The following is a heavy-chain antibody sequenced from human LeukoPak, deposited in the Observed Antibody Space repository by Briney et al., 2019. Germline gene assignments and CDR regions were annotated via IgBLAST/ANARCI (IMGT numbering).Heavy chain of an antibody. V-gene: IGHV1-2*02. CDR2: TNPNSGGT. D-gene: IGHD3-10*01. J-gene: IGHJ4*02. CDR3: ARDGITMVRGVIANSFDY. Sequence: GASVKVSCKASGYTFSGYYMHWVRQAPGQGLEWMGWTNPNSGGTNYAQKFQGRVTMTRDTSISTAYMELSRLRSDDTAVYYCARDGITMVRGVIANSFDYWGQGTLVTVSS. CDR1: GYTFSGYY.